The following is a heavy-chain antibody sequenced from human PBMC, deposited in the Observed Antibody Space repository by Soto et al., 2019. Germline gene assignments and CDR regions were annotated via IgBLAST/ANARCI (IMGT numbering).Heavy chain of an antibody. V-gene: IGHV3-23*01. D-gene: IGHD6-13*01. Sequence: EVQLLESGGGLVQPGGSLRLSCAASGFTFSSYAMSWVRQAPGKGLEWVSAISGSGGGTYYADSVKGRFTISRDNSKISLCLQMNSLRAEDTAVYYCADSIAAAGSAMDYWGQGTLVTVCS. CDR3: ADSIAAAGSAMDY. J-gene: IGHJ4*02. CDR2: ISGSGGGT. CDR1: GFTFSSYA.